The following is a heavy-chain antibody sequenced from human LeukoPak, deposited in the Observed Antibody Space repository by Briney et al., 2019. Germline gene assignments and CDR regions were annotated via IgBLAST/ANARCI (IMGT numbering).Heavy chain of an antibody. Sequence: KAGGSLRLSCVASGFTFSSYSMNWVRQAPGKGLEWVSSISSSSSYIYYADSVKGRFTISRDNAKNSLYLQMNSLRAEDTAVYYCARDRYPFGYSNYEKIDPWGQGTLVTVSS. CDR2: ISSSSSYI. CDR1: GFTFSSYS. V-gene: IGHV3-21*01. J-gene: IGHJ5*02. CDR3: ARDRYPFGYSNYEKIDP. D-gene: IGHD4-11*01.